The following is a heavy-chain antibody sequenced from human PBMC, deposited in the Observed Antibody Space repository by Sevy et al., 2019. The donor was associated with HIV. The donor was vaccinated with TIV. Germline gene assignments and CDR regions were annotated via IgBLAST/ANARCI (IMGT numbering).Heavy chain of an antibody. Sequence: GGSLRLSCAASGFTFSSYAMSWVRQAPGKGLEWVSAISGSGGTTYYADSVKGRFTISRDNSKNTLYLQVNSLRADDTAVYYCAKDGSPVVRGVPYYMDIWGKGTTVTVSS. V-gene: IGHV3-23*01. CDR1: GFTFSSYA. CDR2: ISGSGGTT. D-gene: IGHD3-10*01. CDR3: AKDGSPVVRGVPYYMDI. J-gene: IGHJ6*03.